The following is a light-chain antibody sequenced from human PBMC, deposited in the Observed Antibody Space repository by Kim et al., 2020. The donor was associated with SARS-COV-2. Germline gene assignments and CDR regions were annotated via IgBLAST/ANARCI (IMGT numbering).Light chain of an antibody. J-gene: IGLJ3*02. V-gene: IGLV1-47*01. CDR3: AAWDDSLSGRV. CDR2: RNN. CDR1: SSNIGRNY. Sequence: QSVLPPPPSASGTPGQRVTISCSGSSSNIGRNYVYWYQQLPGTAPKLLIYRNNQRPSGVPDRFSGSKSGTSASLAISGLRSEDEADYYCAAWDDSLSGRVFGGGTQLTVL.